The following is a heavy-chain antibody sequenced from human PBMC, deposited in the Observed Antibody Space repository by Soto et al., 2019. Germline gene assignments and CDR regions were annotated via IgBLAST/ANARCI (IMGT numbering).Heavy chain of an antibody. J-gene: IGHJ4*02. CDR1: GFTFTTHG. V-gene: IGHV1-18*01. D-gene: IGHD1-1*01. CDR2: ISKCEK. CDR3: ASGSERYDWSDPWTH. Sequence: HVQLVQSGAEVKKPGASVNVSCKASGFTFTTHGISWVRQAPGQGLEWMGRISKCEKNYAQKLQGRVTMTTDTTTRTAYMELGGLRFDDTAAYCCASGSERYDWSDPWTHGGQGTLVTVSS.